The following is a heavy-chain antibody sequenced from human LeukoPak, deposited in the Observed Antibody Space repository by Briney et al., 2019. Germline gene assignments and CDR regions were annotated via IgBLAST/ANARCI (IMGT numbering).Heavy chain of an antibody. J-gene: IGHJ4*02. CDR3: ARDSYGSGSFLGDY. CDR1: GNTFTEYL. CDR2: INPNSGGT. V-gene: IGHV1-2*02. D-gene: IGHD3-10*01. Sequence: GGSVKVSCKASGNTFTEYLMYWVRQAPGQGLEWMGWINPNSGGTNYAQKFQGRVTMTRDTSINTAYMELSRLRSDDTAIYYCARDSYGSGSFLGDYWGQGTLVTVSS.